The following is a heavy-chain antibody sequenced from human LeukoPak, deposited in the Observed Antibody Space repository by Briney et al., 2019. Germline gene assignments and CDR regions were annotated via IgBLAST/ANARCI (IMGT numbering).Heavy chain of an antibody. CDR1: GFTFSSYW. Sequence: GGSLRLSCAASGFTFSSYWMHWVRQAPGKGLVWVSRINSDGSSTSYADSVKGRFTISRDNAKNTLYLQMNSLRAEDTAVYYCASSGGYYYDSSTRRAFDIWGQGTMVTVSS. CDR3: ASSGGYYYDSSTRRAFDI. V-gene: IGHV3-74*01. J-gene: IGHJ3*02. D-gene: IGHD3-22*01. CDR2: INSDGSST.